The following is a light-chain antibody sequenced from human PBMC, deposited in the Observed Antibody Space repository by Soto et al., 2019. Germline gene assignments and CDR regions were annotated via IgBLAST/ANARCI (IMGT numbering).Light chain of an antibody. CDR3: QSYDSSLSASYV. J-gene: IGLJ1*01. CDR1: SPKIGAGYD. Sequence: QSVRTHPPSGSGAPGQGVTISCTGGSPKIGAGYDVHWYQQLPGTAPKLLIYGNSNRPSGVPDRFSGSKSGTSASLAITGLQAEDEADYYCQSYDSSLSASYVFGTGTKVTVL. CDR2: GNS. V-gene: IGLV1-40*01.